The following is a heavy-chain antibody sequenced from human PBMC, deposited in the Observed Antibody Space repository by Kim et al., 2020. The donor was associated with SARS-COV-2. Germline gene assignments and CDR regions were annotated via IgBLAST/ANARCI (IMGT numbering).Heavy chain of an antibody. CDR3: AKGRGIWGSYRDFDY. V-gene: IGHV3-30*18. Sequence: GGSLRLSCAASGFTFSSYGMHWVRQAPGKGLEWVAVISYDGSNKYYADSVKGRFTISRDNSKNTLYLQMNSLRAEDTAVYYCAKGRGIWGSYRDFDYWGQGTLVTVSS. CDR2: ISYDGSNK. J-gene: IGHJ4*02. D-gene: IGHD3-16*02. CDR1: GFTFSSYG.